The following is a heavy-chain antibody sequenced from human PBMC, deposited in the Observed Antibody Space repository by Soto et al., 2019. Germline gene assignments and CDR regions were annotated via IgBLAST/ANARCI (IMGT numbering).Heavy chain of an antibody. V-gene: IGHV4-39*01. CDR2: IYYSGST. Sequence: PSETLSLTCTVSGGSISSSSYYWGWIRQPPGKGLEWIGSIYYSGSTYYNPSLKSRVTISVDTSKNQFSLKLSSVTAADTAAYYCARLGNTIFGVVISPPDYWGQGTLVTVCS. CDR3: ARLGNTIFGVVISPPDY. D-gene: IGHD3-3*01. CDR1: GGSISSSSYY. J-gene: IGHJ4*02.